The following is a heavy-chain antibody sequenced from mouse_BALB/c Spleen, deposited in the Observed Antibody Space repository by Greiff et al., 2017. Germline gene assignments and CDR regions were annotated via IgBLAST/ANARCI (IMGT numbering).Heavy chain of an antibody. J-gene: IGHJ2*01. D-gene: IGHD2-3*01. Sequence: VQLQQPGAELVRPGASVKLSCKASGYTFTSYWINWVKQRPGQGLEWIGEINPSNGGTNFNEKFKSKATLTVDKSSSTAYMQLSSLTSEDSAVYYCTRNDGYYPYYFDYWGQGTTLTVSS. V-gene: IGHV1S81*02. CDR1: GYTFTSYW. CDR3: TRNDGYYPYYFDY. CDR2: INPSNGGT.